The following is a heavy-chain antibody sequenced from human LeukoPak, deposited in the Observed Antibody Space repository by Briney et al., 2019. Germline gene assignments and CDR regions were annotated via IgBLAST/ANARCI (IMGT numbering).Heavy chain of an antibody. CDR3: ARDVAGYSSGWYD. CDR1: GGSFSGYY. CDR2: INHSGST. J-gene: IGHJ4*02. V-gene: IGHV4-34*01. D-gene: IGHD6-19*01. Sequence: SETLSLTCAVYGGSFSGYYWSWIRQPPGKGLEWIGEINHSGSTNYNPSLKSRVTISVDTSKNQFSLKLSSVTAADTAVYYCARDVAGYSSGWYDWGQGTLVTVSS.